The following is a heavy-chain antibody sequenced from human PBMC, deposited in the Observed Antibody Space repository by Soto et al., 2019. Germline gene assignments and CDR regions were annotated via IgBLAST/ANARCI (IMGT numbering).Heavy chain of an antibody. D-gene: IGHD1-26*01. CDR3: ARDVGSDDAFDI. CDR1: GGTFSSYS. CDR2: IIPILEIA. J-gene: IGHJ3*02. Sequence: ASVKVSCKTSGGTFSSYSINWVRQAPGQGLEWMGRIIPILEIANYAQKFQGRVTITADKSTNTAYMDLSSLRPEDTAVFYCARDVGSDDAFDIWGQGTMVTVSS. V-gene: IGHV1-69*04.